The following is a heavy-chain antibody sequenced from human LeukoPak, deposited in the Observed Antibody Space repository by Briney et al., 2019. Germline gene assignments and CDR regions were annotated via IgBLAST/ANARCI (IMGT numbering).Heavy chain of an antibody. CDR3: ARAPGIQLWLLSSRYYYYYMDV. V-gene: IGHV3-48*01. J-gene: IGHJ6*03. CDR2: ISRSSTTI. CDR1: GFTFRSYS. Sequence: GGSLRLSCAASGFTFRSYSMNWVRQAPGKGLEWVSYISRSSTTIDYADSAKGRFTISRDNAKNSLYLQMNSLRAEDTAVYYCARAPGIQLWLLSSRYYYYYMDVWGKGTTVTISS. D-gene: IGHD5-18*01.